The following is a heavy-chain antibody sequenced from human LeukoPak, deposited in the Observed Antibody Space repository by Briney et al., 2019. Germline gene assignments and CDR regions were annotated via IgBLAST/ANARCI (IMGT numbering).Heavy chain of an antibody. Sequence: GGSLRLSCAASGFTFSSYAMHWVRQAPGKGLEWVAVISYDGSNKYYADSVKGRFTISRDNSKNTLYLQMNSLRAEDTAAYYCARDLYCSSTSCYDYWGQGTLVTVSS. CDR1: GFTFSSYA. CDR3: ARDLYCSSTSCYDY. D-gene: IGHD2-2*01. J-gene: IGHJ4*02. CDR2: ISYDGSNK. V-gene: IGHV3-30*04.